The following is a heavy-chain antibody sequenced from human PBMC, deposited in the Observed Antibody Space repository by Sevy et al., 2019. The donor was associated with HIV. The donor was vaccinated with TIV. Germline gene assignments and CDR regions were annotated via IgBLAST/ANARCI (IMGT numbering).Heavy chain of an antibody. D-gene: IGHD3-3*01. CDR3: ARDNQRITIFGVVITILDV. J-gene: IGHJ6*02. CDR2: IYYSGST. Sequence: SETLSLTCTVSGGSVSSGSYYWSWIRQPPGKGLEWIGYIYYSGSTNYNPSLKSRVTISVDTSKNQFSLRLSSVTAADTAVYYCARDNQRITIFGVVITILDVWGQGTTVTVSS. V-gene: IGHV4-61*01. CDR1: GGSVSSGSYY.